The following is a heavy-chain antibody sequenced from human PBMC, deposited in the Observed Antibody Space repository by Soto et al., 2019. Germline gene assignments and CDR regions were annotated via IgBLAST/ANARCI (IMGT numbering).Heavy chain of an antibody. J-gene: IGHJ6*02. CDR2: IKQDGSEK. CDR1: GFTFSSYW. V-gene: IGHV3-7*01. CDR3: ASHRTTNYYYYYGMDV. Sequence: GGSLRLSCAASGFTFSSYWVSWVRQAPGKGLEWVANIKQDGSEKYYVDSVKGRFTISRDNAKNSLYLQMNSLRAEDTAVYYCASHRTTNYYYYYGMDVWGQGTTVTVSS. D-gene: IGHD1-7*01.